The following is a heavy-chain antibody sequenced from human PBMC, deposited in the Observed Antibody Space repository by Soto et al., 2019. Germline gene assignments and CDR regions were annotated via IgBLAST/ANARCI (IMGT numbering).Heavy chain of an antibody. J-gene: IGHJ4*02. V-gene: IGHV4-39*01. D-gene: IGHD6-19*01. CDR1: GGSISSSSYY. Sequence: SETLSLTCTVSGGSISSSSYYWGWIRQPPGKGLEWIGSIYYSGSTYYNPSLKSRVTISVDTSKNQFSLKLSSVTAADTAVYYCASPGGIAVAGTALGYWGQGNLVTVSS. CDR3: ASPGGIAVAGTALGY. CDR2: IYYSGST.